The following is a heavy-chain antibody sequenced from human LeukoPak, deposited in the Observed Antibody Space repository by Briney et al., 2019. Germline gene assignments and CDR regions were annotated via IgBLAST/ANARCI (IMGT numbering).Heavy chain of an antibody. Sequence: ASVKVSCKASGGTFSSYAIGWVRQAPGQGLEWMGGIIPIFGTANYAQKFQGRVTITADESTSTAYMELSSLRSEDTAVYYCARVPPAPDSSGSDYWGQGTLVTVSS. J-gene: IGHJ4*02. V-gene: IGHV1-69*13. D-gene: IGHD3-22*01. CDR3: ARVPPAPDSSGSDY. CDR1: GGTFSSYA. CDR2: IIPIFGTA.